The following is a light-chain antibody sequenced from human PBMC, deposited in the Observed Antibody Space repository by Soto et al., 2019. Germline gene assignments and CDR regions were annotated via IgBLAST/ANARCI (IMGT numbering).Light chain of an antibody. Sequence: DIQMTQSPSFVSASVGARVTITGRASQGISSWLAWYQHTPGRAPKLLSHAASSLESGVPSRFSGSGSGTDFTLTISSLKPEDFATYYCQQTTCFPLTFGGGTKVEIK. J-gene: IGKJ4*01. CDR2: AAS. CDR1: QGISSW. CDR3: QQTTCFPLT. V-gene: IGKV1-12*01.